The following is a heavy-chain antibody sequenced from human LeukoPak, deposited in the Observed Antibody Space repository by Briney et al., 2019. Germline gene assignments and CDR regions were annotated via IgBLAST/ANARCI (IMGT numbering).Heavy chain of an antibody. CDR2: ISYDGSNK. D-gene: IGHD3-22*01. CDR3: AKDGDRTYYYDSSGYLPY. CDR1: GFTFSSYG. Sequence: GGSLRLSCAASGFTFSSYGMPWVRQAPGKGLEWVAVISYDGSNKYYADSVKGRFTISRDNSKNTLYLQMNSLRAEDTAVYYCAKDGDRTYYYDSSGYLPYWGQGTLVTVSS. V-gene: IGHV3-30*18. J-gene: IGHJ4*02.